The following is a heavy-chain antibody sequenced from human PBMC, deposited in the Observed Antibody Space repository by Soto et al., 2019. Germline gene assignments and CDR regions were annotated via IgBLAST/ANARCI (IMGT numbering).Heavy chain of an antibody. CDR2: VYYTGST. Sequence: SETLCLTCSFSGCSISGSYWSLIRQSPGKGLEWLGYVYYTGSTNYSPSLRSRVSISVDTSKNEFSLRLSSVTAADTAVYFCARSVAVPGAHIDYWGQGTQVTVSS. D-gene: IGHD6-19*01. CDR3: ARSVAVPGAHIDY. V-gene: IGHV4-59*01. J-gene: IGHJ4*02. CDR1: GCSISGSY.